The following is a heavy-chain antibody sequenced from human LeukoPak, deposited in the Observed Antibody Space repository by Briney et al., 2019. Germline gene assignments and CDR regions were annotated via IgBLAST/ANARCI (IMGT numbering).Heavy chain of an antibody. V-gene: IGHV3-66*02. CDR1: GFTVSSNY. CDR3: ARDPDCSSTSCYRGGY. J-gene: IGHJ4*02. Sequence: GGSLRLSCAASGFTVSSNYMSWVRQAPGKGLEWVSVIYSGGSTYYADSVKGRFTISRDNSKNTLYLQMNSLRAEDTAVYYCARDPDCSSTSCYRGGYWGQGTLVTVSS. CDR2: IYSGGST. D-gene: IGHD2-2*01.